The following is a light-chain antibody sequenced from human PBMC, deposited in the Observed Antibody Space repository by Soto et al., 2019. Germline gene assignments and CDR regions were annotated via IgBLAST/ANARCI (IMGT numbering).Light chain of an antibody. CDR2: EVT. Sequence: QSALTQPPSASGSPGQSVTISCTGTSSDLGDFNYVYWYQQHPGQVPKLMIYEVTKRPSGVPDRFSGSRSGNTASLTVSGLQAEDEADYYCSSRIGGTSVVFGGGTKVTVL. CDR1: SSDLGDFNY. V-gene: IGLV2-8*01. CDR3: SSRIGGTSVV. J-gene: IGLJ2*01.